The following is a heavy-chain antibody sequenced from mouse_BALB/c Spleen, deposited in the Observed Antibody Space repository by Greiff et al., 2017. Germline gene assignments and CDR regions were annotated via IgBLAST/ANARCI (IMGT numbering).Heavy chain of an antibody. CDR2: ISSGGSYT. D-gene: IGHD2-13*01. CDR1: GFTFSSYG. CDR3: ARQGYGDYGDWFAY. J-gene: IGHJ3*01. V-gene: IGHV5-6*01. Sequence: EVKLMESGGDLVKPGGSLKLSCAASGFTFSSYGMSWVRQTPDKRLEWVATISSGGSYTYYPDSVKGRFTISRDNAKNTLYLQMSSLKSEDTAMYYCARQGYGDYGDWFAYWGQGTLVTVSA.